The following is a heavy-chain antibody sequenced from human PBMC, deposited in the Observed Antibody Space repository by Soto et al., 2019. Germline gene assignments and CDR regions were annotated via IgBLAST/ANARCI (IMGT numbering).Heavy chain of an antibody. CDR3: AKGASTTVFAFNDY. CDR2: ISWNSGNL. CDR1: GFTFDDYA. J-gene: IGHJ4*02. D-gene: IGHD4-17*01. V-gene: IGHV3-9*01. Sequence: EVQLVESGGGLVQPGRSLRLSCAASGFTFDDYAMHWVRQGPGKGLEWVSSISWNSGNLGYADSVKGRFTISRDNAKNSLDLQINSRRGEDTALYYCAKGASTTVFAFNDYWGQGTLVTVSS.